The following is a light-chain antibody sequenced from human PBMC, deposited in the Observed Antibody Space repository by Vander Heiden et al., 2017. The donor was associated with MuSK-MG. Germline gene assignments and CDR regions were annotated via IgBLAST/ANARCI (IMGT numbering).Light chain of an antibody. CDR2: DVS. J-gene: IGLJ1*01. Sequence: QSALTQPASVSVSPGPSITISCTGTSSDVGGYNYVSWYQQHPGKAPKLMIYDVSNRPSGVSNRFSGSKSGNTASLTISGLQAEDEADYYCSSYTSSSTPYYVFGTGTKVTGL. V-gene: IGLV2-14*01. CDR1: SSDVGGYNY. CDR3: SSYTSSSTPYYV.